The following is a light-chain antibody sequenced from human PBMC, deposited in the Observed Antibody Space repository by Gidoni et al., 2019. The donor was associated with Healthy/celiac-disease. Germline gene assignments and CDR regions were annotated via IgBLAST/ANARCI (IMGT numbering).Light chain of an antibody. Sequence: SSELTQDPAVSVALGQTVRITCQGDSLRSYYASWYQQKPEQAPVLFIYGKNNRPSGIPDRFSGSSSGTTASLTITGAQAEDEADYYCNSRDSSGNQWVFGGGTKLTVL. CDR1: SLRSYY. CDR2: GKN. J-gene: IGLJ3*02. V-gene: IGLV3-19*01. CDR3: NSRDSSGNQWV.